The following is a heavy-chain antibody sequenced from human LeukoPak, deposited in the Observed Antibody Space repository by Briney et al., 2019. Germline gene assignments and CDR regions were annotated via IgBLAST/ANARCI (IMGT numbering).Heavy chain of an antibody. V-gene: IGHV1-2*02. CDR2: INPNSGGT. D-gene: IGHD6-19*01. Sequence: GASVKVSCKASGYTFTGYYMHWVRQAPGQGLEWMGWINPNSGGTNYAQKFQGRVTMTRDTSISTAYMELSRLRSDDTAVYYCARGRRANTIIAVAALPYYFDYWGQGTLVTVSS. J-gene: IGHJ4*02. CDR3: ARGRRANTIIAVAALPYYFDY. CDR1: GYTFTGYY.